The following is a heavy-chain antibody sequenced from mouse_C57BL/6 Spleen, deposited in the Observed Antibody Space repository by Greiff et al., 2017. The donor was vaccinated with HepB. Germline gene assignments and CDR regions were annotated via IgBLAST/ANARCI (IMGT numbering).Heavy chain of an antibody. V-gene: IGHV5-6*01. D-gene: IGHD2-2*01. J-gene: IGHJ2*01. CDR3: ARRGGYDGGYFDY. Sequence: EVQLVESGGDLVKPGGSLKLSCAASGFTFSSYGMSWVRQTPDKRLEWVATISSGGSYTYYPDSVKGRFTIARDNAKNTLYLQMSSLKSEDTAMYYCARRGGYDGGYFDYWGQGTTLTVSS. CDR2: ISSGGSYT. CDR1: GFTFSSYG.